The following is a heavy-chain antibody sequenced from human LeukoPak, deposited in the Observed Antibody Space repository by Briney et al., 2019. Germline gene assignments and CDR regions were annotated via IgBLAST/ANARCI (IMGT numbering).Heavy chain of an antibody. CDR1: GGSISSYY. V-gene: IGHV4-59*01. Sequence: SATLSLTCTVSGGSISSYYWSWIRQPPGKGLEWIGYIYYSGSTNYNPSLKSRVTISVDTSKNQFSLKLSSVTAADTAVYYCARARYYYDSSGYFYYFDYWGQGTLVTVSS. CDR2: IYYSGST. J-gene: IGHJ4*02. D-gene: IGHD3-22*01. CDR3: ARARYYYDSSGYFYYFDY.